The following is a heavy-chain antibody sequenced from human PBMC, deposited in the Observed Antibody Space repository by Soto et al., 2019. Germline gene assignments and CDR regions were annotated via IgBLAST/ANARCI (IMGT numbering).Heavy chain of an antibody. CDR1: GGSINSGTFY. V-gene: IGHV4-31*03. J-gene: IGHJ4*02. Sequence: QLQESGPGLVKPSRTLSLTCTVSGGSINSGTFYWTWIRQPPGKGLEWIGYIYKTGTTYFHPSLRSRVTMSLDTSKNQFSLNLTSVTAADTAVYYCARDDFTGLHFWGQGSLVTVSS. CDR3: ARDDFTGLHF. D-gene: IGHD3-9*01. CDR2: IYKTGTT.